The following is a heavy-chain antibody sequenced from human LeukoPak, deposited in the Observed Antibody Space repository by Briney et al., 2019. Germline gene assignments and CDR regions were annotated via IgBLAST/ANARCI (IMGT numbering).Heavy chain of an antibody. CDR1: GGTFSSYA. D-gene: IGHD1-26*01. V-gene: IGHV1-69*13. J-gene: IGHJ3*02. CDR3: ARRSGSYNAFDI. CDR2: IIPIFGTA. Sequence: SVKVSCKASGGTFSSYAISWVRQAPGQGLEWMGGIIPIFGTANYAQKFQGRVTITADESTSTAYMELSSLRSEDTAVYYCARRSGSYNAFDIWGQGTMVTVSS.